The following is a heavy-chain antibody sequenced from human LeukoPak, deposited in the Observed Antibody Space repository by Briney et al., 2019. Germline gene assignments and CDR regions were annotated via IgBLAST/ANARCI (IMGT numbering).Heavy chain of an antibody. D-gene: IGHD5-12*01. J-gene: IGHJ6*02. CDR2: IYFSGIT. Sequence: SETLSLTCTVSGASMRNYYWSWIRQPPGKGLEWIGYIYFSGITNYNPSLKSRVTISVDTSKNQFSRRLSSVTAADTAVYYCARDLYSAYDFSYYGLDVWGQGTTVTVSS. CDR3: ARDLYSAYDFSYYGLDV. V-gene: IGHV4-59*01. CDR1: GASMRNYY.